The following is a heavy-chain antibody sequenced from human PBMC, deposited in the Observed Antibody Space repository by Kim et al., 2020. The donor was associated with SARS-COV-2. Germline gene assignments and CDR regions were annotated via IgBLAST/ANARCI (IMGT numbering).Heavy chain of an antibody. CDR2: VWYDGLNK. CDR1: GFTFTDFG. D-gene: IGHD6-19*01. Sequence: GGSLRLSCEAFGFTFTDFGMYWFRQSPRQGLEWLAAVWYDGLNKVYSDSAKGRFDISRDNSKDTLYLEMSSLRVEDTGIYFCARANLGAVAADLWGQGTQVTVSS. CDR3: ARANLGAVAADL. J-gene: IGHJ5*02. V-gene: IGHV3-33*03.